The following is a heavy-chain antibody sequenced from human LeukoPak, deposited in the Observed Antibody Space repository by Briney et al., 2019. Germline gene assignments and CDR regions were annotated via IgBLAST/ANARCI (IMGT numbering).Heavy chain of an antibody. CDR3: ARVRGVRGVLMVYATSGMDV. Sequence: PSETLSLTCAVYGGSFSGYYWSWIRQPPGKGREWIGEINHSGSTNYNPSLKSRVTISVDTSKNQFSLKLSSVTAADTAVYYCARVRGVRGVLMVYATSGMDVWGKGTTVTVSS. CDR2: INHSGST. J-gene: IGHJ6*04. V-gene: IGHV4-34*01. D-gene: IGHD2-8*01. CDR1: GGSFSGYY.